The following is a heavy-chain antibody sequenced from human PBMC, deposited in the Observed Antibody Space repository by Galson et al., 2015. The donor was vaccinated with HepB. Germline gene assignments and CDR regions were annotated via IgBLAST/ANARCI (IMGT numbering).Heavy chain of an antibody. CDR2: VYYSGST. CDR1: ENSFRSYY. Sequence: SETLSLTCTVSENSFRSYYWTWIRQPPGKGLEWIGYVYYSGSTNYNPSLKSRVTISIDTSKNQFSLKMTSVTAADTAVYYCARLGSGWVLDYYYYAMDVWGQGTTVTVSS. CDR3: ARLGSGWVLDYYYYAMDV. J-gene: IGHJ6*02. D-gene: IGHD6-19*01. V-gene: IGHV4-59*08.